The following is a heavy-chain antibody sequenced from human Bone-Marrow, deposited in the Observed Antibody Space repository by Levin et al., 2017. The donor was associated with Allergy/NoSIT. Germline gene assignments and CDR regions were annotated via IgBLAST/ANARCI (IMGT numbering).Heavy chain of an antibody. CDR3: ARDGGIVVVPAAMRNWFDP. V-gene: IGHV3-7*01. Sequence: GGSLRLSCAASGFTFSSYWMSWVRQAPGKGLEWVANIKQDGSEKYYVDSVKGRFTISRDNAKNSLYLQMNSLRAEDTAVYYCARDGGIVVVPAAMRNWFDPWGQGTLVTVSS. CDR2: IKQDGSEK. D-gene: IGHD2-2*01. CDR1: GFTFSSYW. J-gene: IGHJ5*02.